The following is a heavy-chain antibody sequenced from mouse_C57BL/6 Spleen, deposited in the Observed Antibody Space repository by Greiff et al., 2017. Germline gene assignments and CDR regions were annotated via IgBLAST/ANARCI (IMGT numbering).Heavy chain of an antibody. V-gene: IGHV1-80*01. CDR3: ATLNSFFAY. CDR1: GYAFSSDW. CDR2: IYPGDGDT. J-gene: IGHJ3*01. Sequence: VQLQQSGAELVKPGASVTLSCKASGYAFSSDWLNRVKQRSGKGLEWIGQIYPGDGDTNYNGKFNGKSTLTADTSTSTAYMQLSSLTSEDTAVYFCATLNSFFAYWGQGPLVTVSA. D-gene: IGHD1-3*01.